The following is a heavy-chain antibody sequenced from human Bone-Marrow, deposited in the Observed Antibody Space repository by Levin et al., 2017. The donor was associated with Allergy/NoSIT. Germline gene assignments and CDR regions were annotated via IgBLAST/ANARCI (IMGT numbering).Heavy chain of an antibody. V-gene: IGHV3-30*18. CDR1: GFTFNNYG. J-gene: IGHJ4*02. CDR2: VSHDGTVQ. CDR3: AKEKEIRAGPWYFDS. D-gene: IGHD6-13*01. Sequence: QSGGSLRLSCVASGFTFNNYGMHWVRQAPVRGLEWVAVVSHDGTVQYYTDSVKGRFTISRDNSKNTLYLELNSPRAEDTAVYYCAKEKEIRAGPWYFDSWGQGTLVTVSS.